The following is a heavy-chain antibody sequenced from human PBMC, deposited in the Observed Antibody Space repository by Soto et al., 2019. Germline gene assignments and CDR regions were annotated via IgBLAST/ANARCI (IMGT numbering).Heavy chain of an antibody. CDR3: ARVRIVVVVAATQGAFDI. V-gene: IGHV3-48*03. Sequence: GALRLSCAASGFTFSSYEMNWVRQAPGKGLEWVSYISSSGSTIYYADSVKGRFTISRDNAKNSLYLQMNSLRAEDTAVYYCARVRIVVVVAATQGAFDIWGQGTMVTVSS. CDR1: GFTFSSYE. D-gene: IGHD2-15*01. CDR2: ISSSGSTI. J-gene: IGHJ3*02.